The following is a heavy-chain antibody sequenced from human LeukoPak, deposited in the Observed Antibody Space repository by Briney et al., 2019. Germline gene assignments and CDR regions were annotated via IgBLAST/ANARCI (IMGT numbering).Heavy chain of an antibody. Sequence: GGSLRLSCAASGLNFRDYYMGWIRQAPGKGLEWVSSISSSSSYIYYADSVKGRFTISRDNAKNSLYLQMNSLRAEDTAVYYCANSYGGNSGYYYMDVWGKGTTVTVSS. CDR2: ISSSSSYI. J-gene: IGHJ6*03. CDR3: ANSYGGNSGYYYMDV. CDR1: GLNFRDYY. D-gene: IGHD4-23*01. V-gene: IGHV3-11*06.